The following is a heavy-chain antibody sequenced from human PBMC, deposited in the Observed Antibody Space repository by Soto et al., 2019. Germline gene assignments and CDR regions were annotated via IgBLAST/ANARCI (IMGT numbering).Heavy chain of an antibody. V-gene: IGHV4-4*02. CDR2: IYHSGST. Sequence: SSETLSLTCAVSGGSISRSNWWSWVRQPPGKGLEWIGKIYHSGSTNYNPSLKSRVTISVDKSKNQFSLKLSSVTAADTAVYYCARVYMVRGTIIRYFDYWGQGTLVTVSS. D-gene: IGHD3-10*01. J-gene: IGHJ4*02. CDR3: ARVYMVRGTIIRYFDY. CDR1: GGSISRSNW.